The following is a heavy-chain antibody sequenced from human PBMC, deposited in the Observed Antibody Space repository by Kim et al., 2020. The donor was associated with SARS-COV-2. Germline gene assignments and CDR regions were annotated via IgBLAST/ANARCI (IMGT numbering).Heavy chain of an antibody. CDR1: GFTFGDYA. CDR3: TRVVFGSSWSTLYYFDY. J-gene: IGHJ4*02. D-gene: IGHD6-13*01. CDR2: IRSKAYGGTT. Sequence: GGSLRLSCTASGFTFGDYAMSWFRQAPGKGLEWVGFIRSKAYGGTTEYAASVKGRFTISRDDSKSIAYLQMNSLKTEDTAVYYCTRVVFGSSWSTLYYFDYWGQGTLVTVSS. V-gene: IGHV3-49*03.